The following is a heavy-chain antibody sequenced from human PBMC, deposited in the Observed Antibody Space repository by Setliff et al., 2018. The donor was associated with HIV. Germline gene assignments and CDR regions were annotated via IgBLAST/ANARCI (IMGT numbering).Heavy chain of an antibody. CDR2: IYYSGST. D-gene: IGHD3-10*01. Sequence: KPSETLSLTCTVSGGSISSGGYYWSWIRQHPGKGLEWIGYIYYSGSTYYNPSLKSRVTISVDTSKNQFSLKLSSVTAADTAVYYCARGDYYGSGSYDYWGQGNLVTVSS. V-gene: IGHV4-31*03. CDR1: GGSISSGGYY. CDR3: ARGDYYGSGSYDY. J-gene: IGHJ4*02.